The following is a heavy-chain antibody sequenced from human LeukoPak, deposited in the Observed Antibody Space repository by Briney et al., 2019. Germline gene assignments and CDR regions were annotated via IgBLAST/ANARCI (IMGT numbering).Heavy chain of an antibody. CDR1: GFTVSSNY. D-gene: IGHD6-6*01. CDR2: IYSGGST. V-gene: IGHV3-53*01. J-gene: IGHJ6*03. CDR3: ARDGREQLVYYSYMDV. Sequence: GGSLRLSCAASGFTVSSNYMSWVRQAPGKGLEWVSVIYSGGSTYYADSVKGRFTISRDNAKNSLYLQMNSLRAEDTAVYYCARDGREQLVYYSYMDVWGKGTTVTVSS.